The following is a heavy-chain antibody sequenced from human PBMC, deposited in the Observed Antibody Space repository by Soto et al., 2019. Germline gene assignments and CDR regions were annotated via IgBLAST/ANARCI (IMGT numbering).Heavy chain of an antibody. Sequence: EVQLLESGGGLVQPGGSLRLSCAASGITFSSYAMSWVRQAPGKGLEWVSAISTSGDSTYYADSVKGRFTISRDNSKNTLYLQMNSLRAADTAVYYCAKGAGGVATWVYFDCWGQGTRLTVSS. CDR2: ISTSGDST. V-gene: IGHV3-23*01. J-gene: IGHJ4*02. CDR1: GITFSSYA. CDR3: AKGAGGVATWVYFDC. D-gene: IGHD5-12*01.